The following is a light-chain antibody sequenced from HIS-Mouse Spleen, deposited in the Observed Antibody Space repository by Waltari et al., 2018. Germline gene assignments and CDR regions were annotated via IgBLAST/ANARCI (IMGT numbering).Light chain of an antibody. V-gene: IGLV2-8*01. J-gene: IGLJ2*01. Sequence: QSALTQPPSASGSPGQSVTISCTGTSSDVGGYNYVSWYQQHPGKAPKLMIYEVSKRPSGVPDRFSGSKSGNTASLTVSGLQAEDEADYYCSSYAGSNVVFGGWTKLTVL. CDR2: EVS. CDR3: SSYAGSNVV. CDR1: SSDVGGYNY.